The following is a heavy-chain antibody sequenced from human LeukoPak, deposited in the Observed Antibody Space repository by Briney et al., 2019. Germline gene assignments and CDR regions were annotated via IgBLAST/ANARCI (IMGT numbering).Heavy chain of an antibody. Sequence: SETLSLTCTVSGGSISSGGYYWSWIRQHPGKGLEWIVYIYYSGSTYYNPSLKSRVTISVDTSKNQFSLKLSSVTAADTAVYYCAREETYYYGSGSYYKALDAFDIWGQGTMVTVSS. J-gene: IGHJ3*02. CDR3: AREETYYYGSGSYYKALDAFDI. D-gene: IGHD3-10*01. CDR1: GGSISSGGYY. V-gene: IGHV4-31*03. CDR2: IYYSGST.